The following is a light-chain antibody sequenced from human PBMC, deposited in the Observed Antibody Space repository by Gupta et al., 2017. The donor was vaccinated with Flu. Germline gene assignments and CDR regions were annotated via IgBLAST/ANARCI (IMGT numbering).Light chain of an antibody. CDR2: GAS. J-gene: IGKJ5*01. CDR1: QSVSSSY. Sequence: EIVLTQSPGTLSLSPGERATLSCRASQSVSSSYLAWYQQKPGQAPRLLIYGASSRATGIPDRFSGSGSGTDFTLTISRLEPEDFAVYYCLQYGSSPFPFGQGTRLEIK. V-gene: IGKV3-20*01. CDR3: LQYGSSPFP.